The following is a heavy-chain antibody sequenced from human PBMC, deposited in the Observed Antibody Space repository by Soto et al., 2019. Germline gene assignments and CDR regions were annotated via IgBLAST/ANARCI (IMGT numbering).Heavy chain of an antibody. J-gene: IGHJ4*02. CDR2: IYYSGST. CDR3: ARSFYGDYSPDY. D-gene: IGHD4-17*01. V-gene: IGHV4-39*01. Sequence: TSETLSLTCTVSGGSISSSSYYWGWIRQPPRKGLEWIGSIYYSGSTYYNPSLKSRVTISVDTSKNQFSLKLSSVTAADTAVYYCARSFYGDYSPDYWGQGTLVTVSS. CDR1: GGSISSSSYY.